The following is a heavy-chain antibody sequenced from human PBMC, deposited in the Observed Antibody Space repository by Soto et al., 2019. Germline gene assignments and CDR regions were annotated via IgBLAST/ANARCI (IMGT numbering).Heavy chain of an antibody. D-gene: IGHD6-6*01. CDR3: ARGSRDSSSSGSPNGAFDI. CDR1: GYTFTGYY. J-gene: IGHJ3*02. Sequence: GASVKVSCKASGYTFTGYYMHWVRQAPGQGLEWMGWINPNSGGTNYAQKFQGWVTMTRDTSISTAYMELSRLRSDDTAVYYCARGSRDSSSSGSPNGAFDIWGQGKMVTVSS. CDR2: INPNSGGT. V-gene: IGHV1-2*04.